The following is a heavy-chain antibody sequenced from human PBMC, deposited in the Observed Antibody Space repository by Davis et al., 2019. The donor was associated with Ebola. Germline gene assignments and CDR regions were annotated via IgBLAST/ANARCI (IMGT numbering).Heavy chain of an antibody. D-gene: IGHD5-24*01. Sequence: GGSLRLSCAAYGFSVRTNFIHWVRQAPGRGLEWVALIHGSGSTYYADPVKGRFTISRDDLKNTVDVQMNSLRVEDSAIYYCAKDEELQFGMDVWGQGTTVTVSS. J-gene: IGHJ6*02. CDR2: IHGSGST. CDR1: GFSVRTNF. CDR3: AKDEELQFGMDV. V-gene: IGHV3-53*01.